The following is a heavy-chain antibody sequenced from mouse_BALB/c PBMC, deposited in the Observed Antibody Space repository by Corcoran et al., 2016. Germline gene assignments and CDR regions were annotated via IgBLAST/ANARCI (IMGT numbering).Heavy chain of an antibody. CDR2: ISYDGSN. CDR3: ARDYYGSSYFDY. V-gene: IGHV3-6*02. D-gene: IGHD1-1*01. Sequence: DVQLQESGPGLVKPSQSLSLTCSVTGYSITSGYYWNWIRQFPGNKLEWMGYISYDGSNNYNSSLKNRISITRDTSKNKFFLKLNSVTTEDTATYYCARDYYGSSYFDYWGQGTTLTVAS. CDR1: GYSITSGYY. J-gene: IGHJ2*01.